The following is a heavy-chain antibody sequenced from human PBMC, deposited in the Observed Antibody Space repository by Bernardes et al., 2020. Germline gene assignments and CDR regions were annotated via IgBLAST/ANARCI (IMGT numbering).Heavy chain of an antibody. Sequence: SETLSLTCAVYGGSFSGYYWSWIRQPPGKGLEWIGEINHSGSTNYNPSLKSRVTISVDTSKNQFSLKLSSVTAADTAVSYCARGFKDSSWRLFGYWGQGTLISVSS. CDR3: ARGFKDSSWRLFGY. D-gene: IGHD6-13*01. CDR2: INHSGST. J-gene: IGHJ4*02. V-gene: IGHV4-34*01. CDR1: GGSFSGYY.